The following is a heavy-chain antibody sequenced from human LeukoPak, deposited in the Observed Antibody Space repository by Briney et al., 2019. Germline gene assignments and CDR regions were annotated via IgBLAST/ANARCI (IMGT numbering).Heavy chain of an antibody. CDR3: ARVPPRNAFDI. Sequence: PSETLSLTCTVSGGSISSGDYYWSWIRQPPGKGLEWIVYIYYSGSTYYNPSLKSRVTISVDTSKNQFSLKLSSVTAADTAVYYCARVPPRNAFDIWGEGTMVTASS. J-gene: IGHJ3*02. V-gene: IGHV4-30-4*01. CDR2: IYYSGST. CDR1: GGSISSGDYY. D-gene: IGHD1-1*01.